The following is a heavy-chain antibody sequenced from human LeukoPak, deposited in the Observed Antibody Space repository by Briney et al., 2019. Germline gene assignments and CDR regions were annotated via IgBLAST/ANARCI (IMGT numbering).Heavy chain of an antibody. CDR3: AKDGHSSAYYFDY. CDR1: GFTFSSYG. V-gene: IGHV3-33*06. Sequence: GRSLRLSCAASGFTFSSYGMRWVRQAPGKGLEGVAVIWYDGSNKYYADSVKGRFTISRDNSKNTLYLQMNSLRAEDTAVYYCAKDGHSSAYYFDYWGQGTLVTVSS. J-gene: IGHJ4*02. D-gene: IGHD3-22*01. CDR2: IWYDGSNK.